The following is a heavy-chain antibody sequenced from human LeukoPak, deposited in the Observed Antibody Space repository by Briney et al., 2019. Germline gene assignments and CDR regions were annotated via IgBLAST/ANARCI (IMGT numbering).Heavy chain of an antibody. V-gene: IGHV3-23*01. Sequence: PGGSLRLSCAASGFTFSSYAMSWVRQAPGKGLEWVSAISGSGGSTYYANSVKGRFTISRDNSKNTLYLQMNSLRAEDTAVYYCAKTNSSGWWGTDFDPWGQGTLVTVSS. CDR2: ISGSGGST. CDR3: AKTNSSGWWGTDFDP. D-gene: IGHD6-19*01. J-gene: IGHJ5*02. CDR1: GFTFSSYA.